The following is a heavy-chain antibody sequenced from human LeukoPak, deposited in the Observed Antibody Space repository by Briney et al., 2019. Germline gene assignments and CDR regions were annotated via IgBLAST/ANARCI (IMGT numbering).Heavy chain of an antibody. V-gene: IGHV3-21*01. D-gene: IGHD3-10*01. J-gene: IGHJ6*02. Sequence: GGSPRLSCAASGFIFSSYRMNWVRRAPGKGLEWVSSISRGSYIYYADSVKGRFTISRDNAKNSLYLQMNSLRAEDTAVYYCARDGGGSGRNYYYGLDVWGQGTTVTVSS. CDR2: ISRGSYI. CDR1: GFIFSSYR. CDR3: ARDGGGSGRNYYYGLDV.